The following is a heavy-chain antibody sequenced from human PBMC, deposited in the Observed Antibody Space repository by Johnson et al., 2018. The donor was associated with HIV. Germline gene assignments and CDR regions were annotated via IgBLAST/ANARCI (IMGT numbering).Heavy chain of an antibody. V-gene: IGHV3-30-3*01. Sequence: QVRLVESGGGVVQPGRSLRLSCAASGFTFSSYAMHWVRQAPGKGLEWVAVISYDGSNKYYADSVKGRFTISRDNSKNTLYLQMNSLRAEDTAVYYCAVGLITEAFDIGVKGTWFTVSS. D-gene: IGHD3-16*01. CDR1: GFTFSSYA. CDR3: AVGLITEAFDI. J-gene: IGHJ3*02. CDR2: ISYDGSNK.